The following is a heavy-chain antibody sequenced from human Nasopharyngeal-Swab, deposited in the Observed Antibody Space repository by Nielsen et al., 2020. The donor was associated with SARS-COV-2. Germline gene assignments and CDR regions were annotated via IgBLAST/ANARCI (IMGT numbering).Heavy chain of an antibody. V-gene: IGHV4-61*08. CDR2: IYYSGST. Sequence: GSLRLSCTVSGGSISSGGYYWSWIRQHPGKGLEWIGYIYYSGSTNYNPSLKCRVTISVDTSKNQFSLRLSSVTAADTAVYSCARVNCSGGSCYWGYYYYGMDVWGQGTTVTVSS. D-gene: IGHD2-15*01. J-gene: IGHJ6*02. CDR3: ARVNCSGGSCYWGYYYYGMDV. CDR1: GGSISSGGYY.